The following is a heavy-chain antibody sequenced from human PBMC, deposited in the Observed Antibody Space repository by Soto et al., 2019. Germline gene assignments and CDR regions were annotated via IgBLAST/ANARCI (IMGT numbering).Heavy chain of an antibody. CDR1: GGSISSYY. V-gene: IGHV4-59*08. J-gene: IGHJ6*03. CDR3: ARISGYRTYYYYYYMDV. D-gene: IGHD5-12*01. Sequence: SETLSLTCTVSGGSISSYYWSWIRQPPGKGLEWIAYMYYSGSSNYNPSLKSRVTISVDTSKNQFSLKLSSVTAADTAVYYCARISGYRTYYYYYYMDVWGKGTTVTVSS. CDR2: MYYSGSS.